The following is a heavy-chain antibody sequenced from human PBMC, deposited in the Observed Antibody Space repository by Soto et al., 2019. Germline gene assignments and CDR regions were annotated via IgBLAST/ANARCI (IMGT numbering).Heavy chain of an antibody. CDR3: AKVRLTVTKQYYFDY. CDR2: ISGSGGST. Sequence: GGSLRLSCAASGFTFSSYGMSWVRQAPGKGLEWVSGISGSGGSTYYADSVKGRFTISRDNSKNTLYLQMNSLRAEDTAVYYCAKVRLTVTKQYYFDYWGQGTLVTVSS. D-gene: IGHD4-17*01. CDR1: GFTFSSYG. J-gene: IGHJ4*02. V-gene: IGHV3-23*01.